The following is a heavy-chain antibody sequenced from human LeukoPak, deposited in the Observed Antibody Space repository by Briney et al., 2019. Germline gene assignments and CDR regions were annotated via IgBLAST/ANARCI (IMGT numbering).Heavy chain of an antibody. CDR3: ATGDHSFDN. Sequence: SETLSLTCSVSRASLTIYYWNWIRQPAGKGLEWIGRYASGTTTHNPSLKSQFTMSIDTSKNQISLKLTSVTAADTAVYYCATGDHSFDNWGQGILVTVTP. J-gene: IGHJ4*02. CDR2: YASGTT. D-gene: IGHD7-27*01. V-gene: IGHV4-4*07. CDR1: RASLTIYY.